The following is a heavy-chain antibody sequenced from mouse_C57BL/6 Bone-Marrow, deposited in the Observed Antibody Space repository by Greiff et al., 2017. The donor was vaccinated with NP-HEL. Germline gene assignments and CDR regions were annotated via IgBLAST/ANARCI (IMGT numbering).Heavy chain of an antibody. V-gene: IGHV2-2*01. CDR3: ARRAFDY. Sequence: VQLQQSGPGLVQPSQSLSITCTVSGFSLTSYGVHWVRQSPGKGLEWLGVIWRGGSTDYNAAFISRLSISKDNSKSQVFFKMNSLQADDTAIYYCARRAFDYWGQGTTLTVSS. CDR1: GFSLTSYG. CDR2: IWRGGST. D-gene: IGHD3-1*01. J-gene: IGHJ2*01.